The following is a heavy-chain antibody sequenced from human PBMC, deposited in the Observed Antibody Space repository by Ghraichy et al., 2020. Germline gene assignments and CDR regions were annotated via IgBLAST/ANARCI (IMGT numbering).Heavy chain of an antibody. D-gene: IGHD6-13*01. J-gene: IGHJ5*02. CDR1: GFSLTTSGMG. V-gene: IGHV2-5*02. CDR2: IYWDDDE. CDR3: ALAVASAGWSWFDP. Sequence: SGPTLVKPTQTLTLTCTFSGFSLTTSGMGVGWIRQPPGKALEWLAFIYWDDDERYSPSLKSRLTITKDTSKNQVVLSITNMDPVDTATYYCALAVASAGWSWFDPWGQGTLVIVSS.